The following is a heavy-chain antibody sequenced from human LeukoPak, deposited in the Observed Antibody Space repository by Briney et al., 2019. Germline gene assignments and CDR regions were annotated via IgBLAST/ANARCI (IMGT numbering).Heavy chain of an antibody. CDR1: GYTFSGYY. CDR2: INPNSGGT. V-gene: IGHV1-2*02. Sequence: GASVKVSCKASGYTFSGYYMHWVRQAPGQGLEWMGWINPNSGGTNYAQKFQGRVTMTRDTSISTAYMELSRLRSDDTAVYYCARDRGDEAAAGISGYWGQGTLVTVSS. CDR3: ARDRGDEAAAGISGY. D-gene: IGHD6-13*01. J-gene: IGHJ4*02.